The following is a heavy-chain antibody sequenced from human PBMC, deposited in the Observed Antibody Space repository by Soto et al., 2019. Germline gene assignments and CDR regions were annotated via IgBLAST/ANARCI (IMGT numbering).Heavy chain of an antibody. CDR3: ARGRIMITFGGVIVDFDY. CDR2: ISAYNGNT. CDR1: GYTFTSYG. J-gene: IGHJ4*02. Sequence: QVPLVQSGAEVKKPGASVKVSCKASGYTFTSYGISWVRQAPGQGLEWMGWISAYNGNTNYAQKLQGRVTMTTDTSTSTAYMELRSLRSDDTAVYYCARGRIMITFGGVIVDFDYWGQGTLVTVSS. D-gene: IGHD3-16*02. V-gene: IGHV1-18*01.